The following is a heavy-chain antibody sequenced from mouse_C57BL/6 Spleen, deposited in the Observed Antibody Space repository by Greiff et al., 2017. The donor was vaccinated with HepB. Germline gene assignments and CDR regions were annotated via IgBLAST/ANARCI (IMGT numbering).Heavy chain of an antibody. J-gene: IGHJ3*01. CDR2: INPSSGYT. Sequence: QVQLKESGAELARPGASVKMSCKASGYTFTSYTMHWVKQRPGQGLEWIGYINPSSGYTKYNQKFKDKATLTADKSSSTAYMQLSSLTSEDSAVYYCARDYGTFAYWGQGTLVTVSA. CDR1: GYTFTSYT. D-gene: IGHD2-1*01. V-gene: IGHV1-4*01. CDR3: ARDYGTFAY.